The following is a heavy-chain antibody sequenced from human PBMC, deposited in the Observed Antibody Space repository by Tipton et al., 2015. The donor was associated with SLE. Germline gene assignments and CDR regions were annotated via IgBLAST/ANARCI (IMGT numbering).Heavy chain of an antibody. CDR3: TRRAGTDYSRWFDL. J-gene: IGHJ5*02. CDR1: GGSISSYY. V-gene: IGHV4-4*07. Sequence: GLVKPSETLSLTCTVSGGSISSYYWSWIRQPAGKGLEWIGRIYETGTVNYNRSLKSRVTMSVDTSKNQFSLKLSSVTAADTAVYYCTRRAGTDYSRWFDLWGQGTLVTVSS. D-gene: IGHD4-11*01. CDR2: IYETGTV.